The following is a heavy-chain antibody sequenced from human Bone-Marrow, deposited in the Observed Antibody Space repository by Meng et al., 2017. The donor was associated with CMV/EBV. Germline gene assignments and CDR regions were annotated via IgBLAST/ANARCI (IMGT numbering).Heavy chain of an antibody. CDR1: GGTFSSYV. Sequence: SVKVSCKASGGTFSSYVISWVRQVPGEGLEWMGGIPLFGEAKSAQKFQGRLTITTDESMSTAYMELSSLRSDDTAVYYCARGDFWSGHPEMVMVDFWGQGTMVTV. D-gene: IGHD3-3*01. J-gene: IGHJ3*01. CDR3: ARGDFWSGHPEMVMVDF. V-gene: IGHV1-69*05. CDR2: IPLFGEA.